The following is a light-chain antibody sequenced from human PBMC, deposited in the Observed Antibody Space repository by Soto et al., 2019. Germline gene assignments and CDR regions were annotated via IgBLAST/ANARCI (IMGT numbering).Light chain of an antibody. CDR1: QSIRSY. Sequence: IRMTQSPSSLFASVGDRVTITCRASQSIRSYLNWYQQKPGKAPKLLIYAASCLQSGVPSRFSGSGSGTDFTLTISSLKHEDVATVYCQQSYSTPRTFGQGTKVDI. V-gene: IGKV1-39*01. J-gene: IGKJ1*01. CDR2: AAS. CDR3: QQSYSTPRT.